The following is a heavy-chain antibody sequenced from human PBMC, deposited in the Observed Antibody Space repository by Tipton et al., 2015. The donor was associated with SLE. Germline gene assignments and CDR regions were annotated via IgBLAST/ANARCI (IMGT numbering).Heavy chain of an antibody. V-gene: IGHV4-61*02. Sequence: TLSLTCTVSGGSISSGSYYWSWCRQPAGKGLEWIGRIYTSGSTNYNPSLKSRVTISVDTSKNQFSLKLSSVTAADTAVDYCARDRRGWYFDLLGRGTLVTVSS. J-gene: IGHJ2*01. CDR3: ARDRRGWYFDL. CDR1: GGSISSGSYY. CDR2: IYTSGST. D-gene: IGHD3-10*01.